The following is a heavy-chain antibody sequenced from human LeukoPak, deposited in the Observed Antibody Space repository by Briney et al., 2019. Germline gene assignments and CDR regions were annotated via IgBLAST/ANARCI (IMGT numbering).Heavy chain of an antibody. CDR3: ARKASYSSSAYNPHYFDY. V-gene: IGHV3-20*04. CDR1: AFTFDDYG. CDR2: INWNGGST. D-gene: IGHD6-6*01. Sequence: GGSLRLSCAASAFTFDDYGMSWVRQAPGKGLEWVSGINWNGGSTGYADFVKGRFTISRDDAKNSLSLQMNSLRAEDTAFYYCARKASYSSSAYNPHYFDYWGQGVLVTVSS. J-gene: IGHJ4*02.